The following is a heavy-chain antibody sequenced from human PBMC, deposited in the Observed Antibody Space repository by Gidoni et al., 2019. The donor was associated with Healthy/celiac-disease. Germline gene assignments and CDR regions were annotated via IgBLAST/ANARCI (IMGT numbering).Heavy chain of an antibody. J-gene: IGHJ4*02. Sequence: QLQLQESCPGLVKPSETLSLPCTVSGGSIRSSSYYWGGSRPPPGKGLEWFGCLYYSGSTYYNPSLKSRVTISVDTSKNQFDLKLSSVTAADTAVYYWARHRRGAVAGFDYWGQGTLVTVSS. V-gene: IGHV4-39*01. CDR2: LYYSGST. D-gene: IGHD6-19*01. CDR3: ARHRRGAVAGFDY. CDR1: GGSIRSSSYY.